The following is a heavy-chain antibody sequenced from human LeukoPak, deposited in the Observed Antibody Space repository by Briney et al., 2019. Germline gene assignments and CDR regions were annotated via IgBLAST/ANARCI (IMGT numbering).Heavy chain of an antibody. CDR3: AKATSDPDAFDI. CDR1: GFTVSSNY. V-gene: IGHV3-23*01. Sequence: QTGGSLRLSCAASGFTVSSNYMSWVRQAPGKGLEWVSAISGSGGSTYYADSVKGRFTISRDNSKNTLYLQMNSLRAEDTAVYYCAKATSDPDAFDIWGQGTMVTVSS. CDR2: ISGSGGST. J-gene: IGHJ3*02.